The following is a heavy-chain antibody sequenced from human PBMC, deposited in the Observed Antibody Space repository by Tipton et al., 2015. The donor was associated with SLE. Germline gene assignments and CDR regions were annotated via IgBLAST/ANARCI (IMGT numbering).Heavy chain of an antibody. CDR1: GGSISSYY. J-gene: IGHJ6*02. CDR2: TYFSGSV. D-gene: IGHD6-6*01. Sequence: TLSLTCTVSGGSISSYYWSWIRQTPGKGLEWIGFTYFSGSVNYNPSLTSRVTISVDTPKNQFSLRLTSVTAADTAVYYCARGGQLAGYYYGLDVWGQGTTVTVSS. CDR3: ARGGQLAGYYYGLDV. V-gene: IGHV4-59*01.